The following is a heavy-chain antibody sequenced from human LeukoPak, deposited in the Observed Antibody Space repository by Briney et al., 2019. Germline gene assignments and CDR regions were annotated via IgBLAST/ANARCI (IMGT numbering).Heavy chain of an antibody. J-gene: IGHJ3*02. Sequence: SETLSLTCTVSGGSISSYYWSWIRQPPGKGLEWIAYMIYSGDTNYNPSLKSRVTISIDTSKNQFSLKLSSVTAADTALYYCARHDSRGGAFDIWGQGTMVTVSP. D-gene: IGHD2-15*01. CDR2: MIYSGDT. CDR1: GGSISSYY. V-gene: IGHV4-59*08. CDR3: ARHDSRGGAFDI.